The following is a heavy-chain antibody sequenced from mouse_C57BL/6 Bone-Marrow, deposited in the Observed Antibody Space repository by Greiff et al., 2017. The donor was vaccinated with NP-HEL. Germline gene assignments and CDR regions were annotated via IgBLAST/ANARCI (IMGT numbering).Heavy chain of an antibody. D-gene: IGHD2-4*01. Sequence: EVKLQESGPELVKPGASVKISCKASGYSFTGYYMNWVKQSPEKSLEWIGEINPSTGGTTYNQKFKAKATLTVDKSSSTAYMQLKSLTSEDSAVYYCARNYDYDVGFAYWGQGTLVTVSA. V-gene: IGHV1-42*01. J-gene: IGHJ3*01. CDR1: GYSFTGYY. CDR2: INPSTGGT. CDR3: ARNYDYDVGFAY.